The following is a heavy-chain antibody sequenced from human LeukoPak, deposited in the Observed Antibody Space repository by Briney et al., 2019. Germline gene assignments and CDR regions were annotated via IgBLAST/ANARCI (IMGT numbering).Heavy chain of an antibody. J-gene: IGHJ4*02. D-gene: IGHD3-22*01. V-gene: IGHV3-11*04. CDR3: ASPQYYYDSSGYLY. CDR2: IRSTGSST. CDR1: GFTFRDYY. Sequence: GGPLRLSCTASGFTFRDYYVTWIRQAPGKGLEWVPYIRSTGSSTAYADSVKGRFAISRDNAKNSLYLQMNSLRAEDTAVYYCASPQYYYDSSGYLYWGQGTLVTVSS.